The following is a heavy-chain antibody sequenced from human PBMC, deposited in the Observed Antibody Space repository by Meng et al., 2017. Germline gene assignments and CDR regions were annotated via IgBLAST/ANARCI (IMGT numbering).Heavy chain of an antibody. D-gene: IGHD2-15*01. CDR2: IYHSGST. J-gene: IGHJ4*02. V-gene: IGHV4-4*02. CDR3: ARWSIYCSGGSCYSFDY. CDR1: GGSSSSSNW. Sequence: QGRLQGSGPGLVKPAGSLSLTCAVSGGSSSSSNWWSWVRQPPGKGLEWIAEIYHSGSTNYNPSLKSRVTISVDKSKNQFSLKLSSVTAADTAVYYCARWSIYCSGGSCYSFDYWGQGTLVTVSS.